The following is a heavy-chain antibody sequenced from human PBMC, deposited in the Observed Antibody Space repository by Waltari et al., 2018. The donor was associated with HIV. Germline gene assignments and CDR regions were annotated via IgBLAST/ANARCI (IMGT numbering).Heavy chain of an antibody. D-gene: IGHD6-19*01. J-gene: IGHJ4*02. CDR2: ISSSSSYI. CDR3: ATLVSSGWYYFDY. V-gene: IGHV3-21*01. CDR1: GLTFSSYS. Sequence: EVQLVESGGGLVTPGGSLRLSCAASGLTFSSYSMNWVRQAPGKGLEWVSSISSSSSYIYYADSVKGRFTISRDNAKNSLYLQMNSLRAEDTAVYYCATLVSSGWYYFDYWGQGTLVTVSS.